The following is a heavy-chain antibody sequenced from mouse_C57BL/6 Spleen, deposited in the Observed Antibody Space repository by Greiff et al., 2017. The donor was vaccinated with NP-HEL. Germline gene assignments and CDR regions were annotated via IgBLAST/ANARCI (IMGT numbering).Heavy chain of an antibody. CDR2: IWSGGST. J-gene: IGHJ2*01. D-gene: IGHD2-4*01. CDR1: GFSLTSYG. CDR3: ARSNYDYDSLYFDY. Sequence: VQRVESGPGLVQPSQSLSITCTVSGFSLTSYGVHWVRQSPGKGLEWLGVIWSGGSTDYNAAFISRLSISKDNSKSQVFFKMNSLQADDTAIYYCARSNYDYDSLYFDYWGQGTTLTVSS. V-gene: IGHV2-2*01.